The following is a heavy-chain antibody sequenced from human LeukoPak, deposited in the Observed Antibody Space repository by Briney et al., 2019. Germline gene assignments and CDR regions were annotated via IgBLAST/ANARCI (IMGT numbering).Heavy chain of an antibody. J-gene: IGHJ3*02. D-gene: IGHD3-22*01. Sequence: SETLSLTCTVSGGSISSYYWSWIRQPPGKGLEWIGYIYYSGITNYNPSLNSRVTISVDTSKNQFSLKLSSVTAADTAVYYCARDRDYSDSTGYTGAFDIWGQGTMVTVSS. V-gene: IGHV4-59*01. CDR2: IYYSGIT. CDR3: ARDRDYSDSTGYTGAFDI. CDR1: GGSISSYY.